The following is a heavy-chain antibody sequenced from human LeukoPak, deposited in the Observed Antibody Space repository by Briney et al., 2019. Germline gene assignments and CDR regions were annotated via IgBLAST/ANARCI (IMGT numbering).Heavy chain of an antibody. J-gene: IGHJ5*02. CDR2: IWYDGSKT. D-gene: IGHD1-14*01. V-gene: IGHV3-33*01. Sequence: GGSLRLSCAVSGITFRNYGMHWVRQAPGKGLEWVAIIWYDGSKTLYADFVKGRFTISRDDSKNTLYLQMNSLRVEDTAVYFCVTSQPGTSPHPLGQGTLVTVSS. CDR3: VTSQPGTSPHP. CDR1: GITFRNYG.